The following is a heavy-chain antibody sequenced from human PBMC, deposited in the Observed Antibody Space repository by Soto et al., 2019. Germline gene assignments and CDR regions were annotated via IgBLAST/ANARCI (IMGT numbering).Heavy chain of an antibody. J-gene: IGHJ4*02. Sequence: QVTLKESGPVLVKPTETLTLTCTVSGFSLSNARMGVSWIRQPPGKALEWLAHIFSNDEKSYSTSLKTRLTISKDTSKSQVLLTMTNIDPVDTATYDCARSSRSSPTAIGVDLDYWGQGTLVTVSS. CDR3: ARSSRSSPTAIGVDLDY. CDR2: IFSNDEK. V-gene: IGHV2-26*01. CDR1: GFSLSNARMG. D-gene: IGHD2-2*02.